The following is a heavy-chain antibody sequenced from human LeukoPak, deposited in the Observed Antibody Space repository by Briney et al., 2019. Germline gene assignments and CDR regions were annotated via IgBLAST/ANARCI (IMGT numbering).Heavy chain of an antibody. Sequence: PGGSLRLSCAASGFTFSSYAMSWVRQAPGKGLEWVSAISGSGGSTYYADSVKGRFTISRDNSKNTLYLQMSSLRSEDTAVYYCARCGSPYYYYMDVWGKGTTVTVSS. CDR3: ARCGSPYYYYMDV. V-gene: IGHV3-23*01. CDR1: GFTFSSYA. CDR2: ISGSGGST. J-gene: IGHJ6*03. D-gene: IGHD1-26*01.